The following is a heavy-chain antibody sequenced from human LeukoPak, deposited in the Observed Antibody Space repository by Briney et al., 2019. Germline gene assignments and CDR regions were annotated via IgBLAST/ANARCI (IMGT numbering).Heavy chain of an antibody. CDR1: GDSISSGAYY. V-gene: IGHV4-30-4*08. CDR2: IFYSGNT. Sequence: SQTLSLTCRVSGDSISSGAYYWSWIRQPPGKGLEWIGYIFYSGNTYYNPSLKSRFTISVDSSKNQFSLNLTSVTAADTAVYYCARSDWNYWGQGTLVTVSS. D-gene: IGHD1-1*01. CDR3: ARSDWNY. J-gene: IGHJ4*02.